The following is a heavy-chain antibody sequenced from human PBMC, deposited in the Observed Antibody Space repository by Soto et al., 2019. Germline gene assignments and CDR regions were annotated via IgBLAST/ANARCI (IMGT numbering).Heavy chain of an antibody. D-gene: IGHD3-16*01. CDR3: STALRRDSALGAY. J-gene: IGHJ4*02. V-gene: IGHV3-15*01. CDR1: GFPFIDAW. CDR2: IRSNADGGTT. Sequence: EVQLVESGGGLVKPGGTLRLSCAASGFPFIDAWMSWVRQAPGKGLQGIGRIRSNADGGTTDLTAPVRDRFSTSRHDSKNTLYLQMNSLKIDDTAVYFCSTALRRDSALGAYWGLGTLVSVSS.